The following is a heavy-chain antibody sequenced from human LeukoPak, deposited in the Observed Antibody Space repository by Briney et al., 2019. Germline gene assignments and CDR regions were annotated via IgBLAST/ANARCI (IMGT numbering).Heavy chain of an antibody. CDR2: IRYDGSNK. D-gene: IGHD3-10*01. Sequence: GGSLRLSCAASGFTFSSYGMHWVRQAPGKGLEWVAFIRYDGSNKYYADSVKGRFTISRDNSKNTLYLQMNSLRAEDTAVYYCAKDRGFMVRGVITDYWGQGTLVTVSS. CDR1: GFTFSSYG. V-gene: IGHV3-30*02. CDR3: AKDRGFMVRGVITDY. J-gene: IGHJ4*02.